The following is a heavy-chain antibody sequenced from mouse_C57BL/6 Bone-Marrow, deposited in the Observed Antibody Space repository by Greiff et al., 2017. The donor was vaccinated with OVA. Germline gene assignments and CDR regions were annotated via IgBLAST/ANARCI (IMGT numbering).Heavy chain of an antibody. D-gene: IGHD4-1*02. V-gene: IGHV5-4*01. CDR1: GFTFSSYA. J-gene: IGHJ4*01. CDR3: ARATYAMDY. Sequence: EVHLVESGGGLVKPGGSLKLSCAASGFTFSSYAMSWVRQTPEKRLEWVATISDGGSYTYYPDNVKGRFTISRDNAKNNLYLQMSHLKSEDTAMYYCARATYAMDYWGHGTSVTVSS. CDR2: ISDGGSYT.